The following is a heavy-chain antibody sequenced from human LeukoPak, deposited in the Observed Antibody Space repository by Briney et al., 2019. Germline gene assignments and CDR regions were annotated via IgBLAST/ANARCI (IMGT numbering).Heavy chain of an antibody. J-gene: IGHJ4*02. D-gene: IGHD2-2*02. CDR2: INPNSGGT. CDR3: ARGIRIAVVPAAIRFDY. Sequence: GASVKVSCKASGYTFTGYYMHWVRQAPGQGLEWMGWINPNSGGTNYAQKFQGRVTMTRDTSISTAYMELSRLRSDDTAVYYCARGIRIAVVPAAIRFDYWGQGTLVTVSS. CDR1: GYTFTGYY. V-gene: IGHV1-2*02.